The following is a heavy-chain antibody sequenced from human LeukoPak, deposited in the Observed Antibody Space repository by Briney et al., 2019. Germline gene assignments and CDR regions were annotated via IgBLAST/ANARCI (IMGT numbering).Heavy chain of an antibody. Sequence: GGSLRLSCAASGFTFSSYAMSWVRQAPGKGLEWVSTIGGNGGSTYYADSVKGRFTISRDNSKNTLYLQMNSLRAEDSAVYYCARAQLNLVVDFGMDVWGQGTTVTVSS. CDR1: GFTFSSYA. D-gene: IGHD2-2*01. V-gene: IGHV3-23*01. J-gene: IGHJ6*02. CDR2: IGGNGGST. CDR3: ARAQLNLVVDFGMDV.